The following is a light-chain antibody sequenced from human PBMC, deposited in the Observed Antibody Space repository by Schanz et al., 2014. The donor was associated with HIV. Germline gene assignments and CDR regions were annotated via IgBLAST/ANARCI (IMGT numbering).Light chain of an antibody. J-gene: IGKJ1*01. V-gene: IGKV3-20*01. CDR3: QQYGSSPWT. Sequence: EIVLTQSPGTLSLSPGERATLSCRASQSVSSNYLAWYQQKPGQSPRVLIYGASTRATGIPARFSGSGSGTDFTLTISRLEPEDYAVYYCQQYGSSPWTFGQGTRVDVK. CDR1: QSVSSNY. CDR2: GAS.